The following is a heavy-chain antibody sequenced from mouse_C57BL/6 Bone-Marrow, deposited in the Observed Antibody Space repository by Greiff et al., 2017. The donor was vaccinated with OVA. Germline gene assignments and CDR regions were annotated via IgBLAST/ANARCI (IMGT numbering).Heavy chain of an antibody. CDR3: TTDFYAMDY. V-gene: IGHV14-4*01. J-gene: IGHJ4*01. CDR2: IDPENGDT. Sequence: EVQLQQSGAELVRPGASVKLSCTASGFNIKDDYMHWVKQRPEQGLEWIGWIDPENGDTEYASKFQGKATITADTSSNTAYLQLSSLTSEDTAVYYCTTDFYAMDYWGQGTSVTVSA. CDR1: GFNIKDDY.